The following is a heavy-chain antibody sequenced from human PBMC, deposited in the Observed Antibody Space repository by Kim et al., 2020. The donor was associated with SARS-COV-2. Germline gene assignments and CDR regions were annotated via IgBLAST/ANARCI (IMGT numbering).Heavy chain of an antibody. Sequence: GRVTITADKSTSTAYMELSSLRSEDTAVYYCARDPAGAYCGGDCYSYFDYWGQGTLVTVSS. J-gene: IGHJ4*02. CDR3: ARDPAGAYCGGDCYSYFDY. V-gene: IGHV1-69*04. D-gene: IGHD2-21*02.